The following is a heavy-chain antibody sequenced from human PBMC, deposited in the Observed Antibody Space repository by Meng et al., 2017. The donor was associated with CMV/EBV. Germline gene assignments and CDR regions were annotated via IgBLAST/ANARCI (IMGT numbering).Heavy chain of an antibody. Sequence: ASVKVSCKASGGTFSSYAISWVRQAPGQGLEWMGGIIPNSGGTNYAQKFQGRVTMTRDTSMSTAYMELSSLRSDDTAVYYCARLDCSSTSCYKLGWLDPWGQGTLVTVSS. J-gene: IGHJ5*02. CDR2: IIPNSGGT. CDR1: GGTFSSYA. D-gene: IGHD2-2*01. CDR3: ARLDCSSTSCYKLGWLDP. V-gene: IGHV1-2*02.